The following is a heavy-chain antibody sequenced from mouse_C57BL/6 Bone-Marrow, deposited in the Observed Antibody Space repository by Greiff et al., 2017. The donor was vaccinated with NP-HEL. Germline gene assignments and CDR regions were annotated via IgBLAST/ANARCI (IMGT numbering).Heavy chain of an antibody. D-gene: IGHD2-4*01. CDR3: ARQGLRRGFAY. V-gene: IGHV1-81*01. CDR1: GYTFTSYG. J-gene: IGHJ3*01. Sequence: VQLQQSGAELARPGASVKLSCKASGYTFTSYGINWVKQRTGQGLEWIGEIYPRSGNTYYNEKFKGKATLTADKSSSTAYMELRSLTSEDSAVYFCARQGLRRGFAYWGQGTLVTVSA. CDR2: IYPRSGNT.